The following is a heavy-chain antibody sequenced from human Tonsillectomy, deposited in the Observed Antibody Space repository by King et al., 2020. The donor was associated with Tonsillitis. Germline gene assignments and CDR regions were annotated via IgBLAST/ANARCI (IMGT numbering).Heavy chain of an antibody. J-gene: IGHJ6*02. Sequence: VQLVESGAEVKKPGASVTLSCRTSGYIFAAYHIHWVRQAPGQGLEWMGMINPSGGITTYAQRFQGRVTMTTDTSTETVFLELSSLKSEDTAVYYCARESNIIRIRGAPVGSGMDVWGLGTTVSVSS. CDR2: INPSGGIT. CDR1: GYIFAAYH. CDR3: ARESNIIRIRGAPVGSGMDV. D-gene: IGHD3-10*01. V-gene: IGHV1-46*03.